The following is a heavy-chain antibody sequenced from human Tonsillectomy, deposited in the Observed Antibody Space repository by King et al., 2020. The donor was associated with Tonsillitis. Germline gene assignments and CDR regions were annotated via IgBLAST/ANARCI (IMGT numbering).Heavy chain of an antibody. CDR1: GFTFSIYS. CDR2: ISNSRNTI. J-gene: IGHJ6*02. D-gene: IGHD3-16*02. V-gene: IGHV3-48*04. CDR3: AGRALRAGRDG. Sequence: EVQLVASGGVLVQPGGSLRISCVTSGFTFSIYSMNWVRQAPGKGLEWISYISNSRNTIYYADSVKGRFNISRDNAKNSLYLQMTCLRAEDTAVYYGAGRALRAGRDGGGQGTTGTVS.